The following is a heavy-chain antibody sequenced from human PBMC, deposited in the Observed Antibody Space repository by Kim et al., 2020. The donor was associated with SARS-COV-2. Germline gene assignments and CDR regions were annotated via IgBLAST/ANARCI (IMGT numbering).Heavy chain of an antibody. Sequence: SVKGRFTISRDNSKNTLYLQMNSLRAEDTAVYYCAKAIAAADLWCYGMDVWCQGTTVTVSS. D-gene: IGHD6-13*01. J-gene: IGHJ6*02. V-gene: IGHV3-23*01. CDR3: AKAIAAADLWCYGMDV.